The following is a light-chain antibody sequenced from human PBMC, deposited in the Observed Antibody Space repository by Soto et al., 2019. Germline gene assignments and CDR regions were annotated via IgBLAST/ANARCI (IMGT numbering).Light chain of an antibody. Sequence: QSVLTQPPSASGTPGQRVTISCSGSSSNIGSNYVYWYQQLPGTAPKLLIFRNKQRPSGVPDRFSCSKSGTSDSLAISGLRSEDAAAYYCAAWDDSLVGFGGGTKVTVL. CDR1: SSNIGSNY. CDR2: RNK. CDR3: AAWDDSLVG. J-gene: IGLJ2*01. V-gene: IGLV1-47*01.